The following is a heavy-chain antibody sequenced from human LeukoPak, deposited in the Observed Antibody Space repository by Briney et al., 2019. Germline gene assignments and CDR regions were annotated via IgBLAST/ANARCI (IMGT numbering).Heavy chain of an antibody. D-gene: IGHD4-17*01. J-gene: IGHJ4*02. CDR1: GGSMSSGGYF. CDR3: ARENHYALDS. CDR2: IYYSGST. Sequence: SETLSLTCTVSGGSMSSGGYFWSWIRQHPGKGLEWIGYIYYSGSTYYNPSLKSRLTILVDTSKKQFSLRLRAVTAADTAVYFCARENHYALDSWGQGTLVTVSS. V-gene: IGHV4-31*03.